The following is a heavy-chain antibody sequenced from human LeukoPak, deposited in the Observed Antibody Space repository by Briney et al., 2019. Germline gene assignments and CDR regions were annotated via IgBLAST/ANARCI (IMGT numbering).Heavy chain of an antibody. J-gene: IGHJ3*02. Sequence: GGSLRLSCAASGFTVSSNYMSWVRQAPGKGLEWVSVIYSGGSTYYADSVKSRFTISRDNSKNTLYLQMNSLRAEDTAVYYCARIGTMTTDAFDIWGQGTMVTVSS. V-gene: IGHV3-53*01. D-gene: IGHD4-17*01. CDR1: GFTVSSNY. CDR3: ARIGTMTTDAFDI. CDR2: IYSGGST.